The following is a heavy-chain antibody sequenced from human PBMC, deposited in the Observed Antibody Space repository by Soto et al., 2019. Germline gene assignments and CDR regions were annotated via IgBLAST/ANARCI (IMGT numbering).Heavy chain of an antibody. D-gene: IGHD6-13*01. CDR3: TRLPINSSSGSGRWYFDS. Sequence: GGSLRLSCTASGFTFGDYAMSWFPQAPGKGLEGGGFIRSKAYGGTTEYAASVKGRFNTSRDDSKSIEYLQMNSLKTEDTAVYYCTRLPINSSSGSGRWYFDSWGQGHMVPVSS. CDR1: GFTFGDYA. V-gene: IGHV3-49*03. CDR2: IRSKAYGGTT. J-gene: IGHJ4*02.